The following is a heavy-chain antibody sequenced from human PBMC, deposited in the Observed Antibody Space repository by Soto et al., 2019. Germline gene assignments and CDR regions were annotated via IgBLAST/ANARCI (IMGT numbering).Heavy chain of an antibody. J-gene: IGHJ4*02. V-gene: IGHV3-11*01. D-gene: IGHD2-2*01. CDR1: GFTFSDYY. CDR2: ISSSGSTI. CDR3: ARDHTYCSSTSCYFDY. Sequence: PGGSLRLSCAASGFTFSDYYMSWIRQAPGKGLEWVSYISSSGSTIYYADSMRGRFTISRDNAKNSLYLQMNSLRAEDTAVYYCARDHTYCSSTSCYFDYRGQGTLVTVSS.